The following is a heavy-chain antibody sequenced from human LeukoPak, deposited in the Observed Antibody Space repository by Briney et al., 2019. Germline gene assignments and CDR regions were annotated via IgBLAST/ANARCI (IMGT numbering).Heavy chain of an antibody. Sequence: GGSLRLSCAASGFTFRSYWMHWARQAPGKGLVWVSRINSDGSTTNYADSVKGRFSISRDNAKNTLFLQMNSLRAEDTAVYYCARGGGIIAAAVVDWGQGTLVTVSS. CDR2: INSDGSTT. V-gene: IGHV3-74*01. D-gene: IGHD6-13*01. J-gene: IGHJ4*02. CDR3: ARGGGIIAAAVVD. CDR1: GFTFRSYW.